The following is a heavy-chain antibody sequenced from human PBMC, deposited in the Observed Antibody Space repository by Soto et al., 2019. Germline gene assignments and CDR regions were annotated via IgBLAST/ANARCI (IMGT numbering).Heavy chain of an antibody. D-gene: IGHD3-3*01. V-gene: IGHV3-23*01. CDR1: GFTFSSYA. CDR2: ISGSGGST. J-gene: IGHJ4*02. CDR3: AKDSDFWSGYYNY. Sequence: GGSLRLSCAASGFTFSSYAISWVRQAPGKGLEWVSAISGSGGSTYYADSVKGRFTISRDNSKNTLYLQMNSLRAEDTAVYYCAKDSDFWSGYYNYWGQGTLVTVSS.